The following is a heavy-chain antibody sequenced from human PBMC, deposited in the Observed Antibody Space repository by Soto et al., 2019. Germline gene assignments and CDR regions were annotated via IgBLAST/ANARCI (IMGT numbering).Heavy chain of an antibody. D-gene: IGHD2-15*01. J-gene: IGHJ4*02. CDR3: ARSSWYCTGGRCFPHYFDY. V-gene: IGHV3-21*01. CDR1: GFTFRDYN. CDR2: ISASDTYI. Sequence: GGSLRLSCAASGFTFRDYNMNWVRQAPGKGLEWVSSISASDTYIYYADSVRGRFTISRDNAKNSLYLQMTSLSAEDTAVYYCARSSWYCTGGRCFPHYFDYWGRGTLVTVSS.